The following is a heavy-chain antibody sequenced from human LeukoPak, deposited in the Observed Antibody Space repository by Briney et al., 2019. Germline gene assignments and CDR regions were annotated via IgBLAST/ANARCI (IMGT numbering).Heavy chain of an antibody. Sequence: PSETLSLTCTVSGGSISSGGYYWSWIRQHPGKGLEWIGYIYYSGSTYYNPSLKSRVTISVDTSKNQFSLKLSSVTAADTAVYYCASRRTTVDWFDPWGQGTLVTVSS. CDR1: GGSISSGGYY. CDR2: IYYSGST. V-gene: IGHV4-31*03. D-gene: IGHD4-23*01. CDR3: ASRRTTVDWFDP. J-gene: IGHJ5*02.